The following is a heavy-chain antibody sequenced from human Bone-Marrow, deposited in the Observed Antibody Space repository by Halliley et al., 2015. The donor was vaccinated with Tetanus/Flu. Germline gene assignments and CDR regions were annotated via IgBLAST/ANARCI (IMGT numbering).Heavy chain of an antibody. D-gene: IGHD6-13*01. J-gene: IGHJ4*02. Sequence: SLRLSCAASGFIFSSSWMNWVRQAPGKGLEWVANIKQDGSETYDVDSVRGRFTISRDNAKNSLFLHMNSLRADDTAVYYCARVGYRSSLGGAYFTSWGQGTLVTVSS. CDR3: ARVGYRSSLGGAYFTS. CDR1: GFIFSSSW. CDR2: IKQDGSET. V-gene: IGHV3-7*03.